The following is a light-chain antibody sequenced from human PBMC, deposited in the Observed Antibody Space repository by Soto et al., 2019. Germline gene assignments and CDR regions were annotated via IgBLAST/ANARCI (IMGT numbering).Light chain of an antibody. CDR1: SSDVGGYNY. V-gene: IGLV2-14*01. CDR3: NSYTSSGTVV. Sequence: QSALTQPASVSGSPGQSITISCTGTSSDVGGYNYVSWYQQYPGKAPKLMIYEVSNRPSGVSNRFSGSKSGNTASLTISGLQAEDEGDYYCNSYTSSGTVVFGGETNLTVL. J-gene: IGLJ2*01. CDR2: EVS.